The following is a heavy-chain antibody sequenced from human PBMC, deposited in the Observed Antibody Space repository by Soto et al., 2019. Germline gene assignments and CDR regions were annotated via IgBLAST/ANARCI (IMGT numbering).Heavy chain of an antibody. D-gene: IGHD5-12*01. CDR2: INHSGST. J-gene: IGHJ4*02. CDR3: ARGFEGGYLNDY. V-gene: IGHV4-34*01. CDR1: GGSFSGYY. Sequence: SETLSLTCAVYGGSFSGYYWSWIRQPPGKGLEWIGEINHSGSTNYNPSLKSRVTISVDTSKNQFSLKLSSVTAADTAVYYCARGFEGGYLNDYWGQGTLVTVSS.